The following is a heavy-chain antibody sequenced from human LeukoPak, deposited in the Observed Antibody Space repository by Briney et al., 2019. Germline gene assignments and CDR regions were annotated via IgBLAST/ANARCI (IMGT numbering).Heavy chain of an antibody. V-gene: IGHV3-30*02. CDR3: AKPSNYFDY. D-gene: IGHD6-6*01. CDR2: IRSDGSNK. J-gene: IGHJ4*02. CDR1: GFTFSSYA. Sequence: GGSLRLSCAASGFTFSSYAMHWVRQAPGKGLEWVAFIRSDGSNKYYADSLKGRFTISRDNSKNTLYLQMNSLRAEDTAVYYCAKPSNYFDYWGQGTLVTVSS.